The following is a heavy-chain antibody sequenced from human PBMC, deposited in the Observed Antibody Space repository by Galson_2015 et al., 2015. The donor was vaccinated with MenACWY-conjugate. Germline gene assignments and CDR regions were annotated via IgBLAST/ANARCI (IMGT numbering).Heavy chain of an antibody. Sequence: LRLSCAASGFTFNTPALIWVRQAPGKGLEWVSSISSSGSYIYYADSVRGRFTISRENTKNSLYLQMDSLRAEDTALYYCARGYGGYDSYWGQGTLVTVSS. J-gene: IGHJ4*02. D-gene: IGHD5-12*01. CDR1: GFTFNTPA. CDR3: ARGYGGYDSY. CDR2: ISSSGSYI. V-gene: IGHV3-21*01.